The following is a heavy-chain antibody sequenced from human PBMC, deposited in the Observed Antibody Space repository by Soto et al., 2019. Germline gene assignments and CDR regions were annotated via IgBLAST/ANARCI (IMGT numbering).Heavy chain of an antibody. CDR3: AKLYDSVGGSYGLNY. CDR2: ISGSGGST. Sequence: GGSLRLSCAASGFTFSSYAMSWVRQAPGKGLEWVSAISGSGGSTYYADSVKGRFTISRDNSKNTLYLQMNSLRAEDTAVYYCAKLYDSVGGSYGLNYGGQGPRATAPS. D-gene: IGHD3-16*02. V-gene: IGHV3-23*01. CDR1: GFTFSSYA. J-gene: IGHJ4*02.